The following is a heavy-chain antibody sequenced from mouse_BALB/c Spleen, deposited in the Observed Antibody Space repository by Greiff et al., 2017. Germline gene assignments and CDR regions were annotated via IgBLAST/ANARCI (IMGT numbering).Heavy chain of an antibody. D-gene: IGHD2-3*01. CDR1: GFSLTSYG. CDR3: ARHGGYYVGYAMDY. V-gene: IGHV2-6-2*01. Sequence: VQVVESGPDLVAPSQSLSITCTVSGFSLTSYGVHWVRQPPGKGLEWLVVIWSDGSTTYNSALKSRLSISKDNSKSQVFLKMNSLQTDDTAMYYCARHGGYYVGYAMDYWGQGTSVTVSS. CDR2: IWSDGST. J-gene: IGHJ4*01.